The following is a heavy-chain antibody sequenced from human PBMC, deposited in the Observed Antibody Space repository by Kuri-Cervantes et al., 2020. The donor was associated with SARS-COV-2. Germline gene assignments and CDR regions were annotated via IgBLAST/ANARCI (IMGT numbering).Heavy chain of an antibody. J-gene: IGHJ6*03. Sequence: GESLKISCAASGFTFSSHGMHWVRQAPGKGLEWVAFIRYDGSNKYYADSVKGRFTISRDNSKNTLYLQMNSLRAEDTAVYYCAKEGGQKSDYMRYYYYYYMDVWGKGTTVTVSS. CDR1: GFTFSSHG. CDR3: AKEGGQKSDYMRYYYYYYMDV. CDR2: IRYDGSNK. D-gene: IGHD4-17*01. V-gene: IGHV3-30*02.